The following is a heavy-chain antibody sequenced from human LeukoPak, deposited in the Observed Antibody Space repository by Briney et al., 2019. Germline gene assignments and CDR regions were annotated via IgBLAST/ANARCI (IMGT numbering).Heavy chain of an antibody. V-gene: IGHV3-23*01. J-gene: IGHJ4*02. CDR1: GFTFSYYA. CDR2: ISGSGGDT. Sequence: GGSLRLSCAASGFTFSYYAMSWVRQAPGKGLEWVSVISGSGGDTYYADSVKGRFAISRDNSKNTLYLQMNSLRAEDTAVYYCAKVAHYDSSGTVDYWGQGTLVTVSS. CDR3: AKVAHYDSSGTVDY. D-gene: IGHD3-22*01.